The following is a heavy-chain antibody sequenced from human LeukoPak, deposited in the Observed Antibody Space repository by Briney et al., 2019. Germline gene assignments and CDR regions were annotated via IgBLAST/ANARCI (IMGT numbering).Heavy chain of an antibody. CDR1: GFTFSSYS. D-gene: IGHD3-22*01. Sequence: GGSLRLSCAASGFTFSSYSMNWVRQAPGKGLEWVSYISSSSSTIYYADSVKGRFTISRDNAKNSLYLQMNSLRAEDTAVYYCARDLGYYYDSSGYPYWGQGTLVTVSS. V-gene: IGHV3-48*04. J-gene: IGHJ4*02. CDR3: ARDLGYYYDSSGYPY. CDR2: ISSSSSTI.